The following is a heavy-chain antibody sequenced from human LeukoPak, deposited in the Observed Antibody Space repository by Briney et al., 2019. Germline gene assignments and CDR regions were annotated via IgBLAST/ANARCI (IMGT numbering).Heavy chain of an antibody. CDR3: AKRPSDYGDYVSYFDY. Sequence: GGSLRLSCAAPGFSFISYGMHWFGRAQGKGPKGVGVISDDGRSKDYADSVKGRFTISRDNSKDTLYLQMNSLRDEDTAVYYCAKRPSDYGDYVSYFDYWGQGTLVTVSS. D-gene: IGHD4-17*01. CDR2: ISDDGRSK. CDR1: GFSFISYG. V-gene: IGHV3-30*18. J-gene: IGHJ4*02.